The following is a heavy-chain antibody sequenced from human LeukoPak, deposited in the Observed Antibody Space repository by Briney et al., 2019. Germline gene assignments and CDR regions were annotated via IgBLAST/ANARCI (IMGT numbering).Heavy chain of an antibody. D-gene: IGHD2-2*01. Sequence: ESLRISCKGSRYSFTTYRINWVRQMPGKGLEWMGRIDPSDSYTKYSPSFQGHVTISADKSISTAYLQWSSLKASDTAIYYCARSHCKSASCYTNYFDYWGQGTLVTVSS. CDR1: RYSFTTYR. V-gene: IGHV5-10-1*01. J-gene: IGHJ4*02. CDR3: ARSHCKSASCYTNYFDY. CDR2: IDPSDSYT.